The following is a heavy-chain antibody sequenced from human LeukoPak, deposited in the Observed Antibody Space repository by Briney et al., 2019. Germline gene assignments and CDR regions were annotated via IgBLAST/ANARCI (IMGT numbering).Heavy chain of an antibody. CDR1: GFRFSDYS. J-gene: IGHJ5*02. V-gene: IGHV3-48*02. CDR2: ISSSDSTT. D-gene: IGHD3-9*01. CDR3: ARNTIFHP. Sequence: TGGSLRLSCEASGFRFSDYSMNWVRQTPGKGLQWISSISSSDSTTYYTDSVRGRFTISRDNAKSSLYLLMNSLRDEDTGIYYCARNTIFHPWGQGTLVTVSS.